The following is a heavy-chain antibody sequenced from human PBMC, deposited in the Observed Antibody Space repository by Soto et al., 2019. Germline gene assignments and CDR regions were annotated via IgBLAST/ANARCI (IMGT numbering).Heavy chain of an antibody. CDR2: IYWDDDK. V-gene: IGHV2-5*02. Sequence: QITLKESGPTLVKPTQTLTLTCTFSGFSFSTRGVGVGWIRQPPGKALEWLALIYWDDDKRYSPSLKSRLTIPKDTSTTQMVLTMTHIDPVDTATYYFAHRPGSDTFDIWGQGTMVTVSS. CDR1: GFSFSTRGVG. D-gene: IGHD3-10*01. J-gene: IGHJ3*02. CDR3: AHRPGSDTFDI.